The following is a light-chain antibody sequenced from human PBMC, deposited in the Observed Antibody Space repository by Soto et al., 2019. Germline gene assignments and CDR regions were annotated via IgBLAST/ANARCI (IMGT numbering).Light chain of an antibody. V-gene: IGKV1D-12*01. CDR3: QQAYSFTIT. Sequence: DIQVTESPSSVSASVGDRVTITCRASQDIAGYLAWYQHKPGRTPELLIHGASRLQSGVPARFSGSGSGTDGTLSINSLKQEDVATYYCQQAYSFTITFGQGTRLEIK. CDR2: GAS. J-gene: IGKJ5*01. CDR1: QDIAGY.